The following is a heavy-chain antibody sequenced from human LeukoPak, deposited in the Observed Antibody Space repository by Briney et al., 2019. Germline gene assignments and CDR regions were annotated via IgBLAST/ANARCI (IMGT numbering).Heavy chain of an antibody. CDR3: ARDHNYYYGMDV. CDR1: GGTFSSYA. J-gene: IGHJ6*02. Sequence: ASVKVSCKASGGTFSSYAISWVRQAPGQGLEWMGRIIPILGIANYAQKFQGRVTITADKSTSTAYMELSSLRSEDTAVYYCARDHNYYYGMDVWGQGTTVTVSS. V-gene: IGHV1-69*04. CDR2: IIPILGIA.